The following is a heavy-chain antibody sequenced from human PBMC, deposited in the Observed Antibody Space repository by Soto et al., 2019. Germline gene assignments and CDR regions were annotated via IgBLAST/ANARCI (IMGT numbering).Heavy chain of an antibody. Sequence: GGSLRLSCAASGFTFSSYWMHWVRQAPGKGLEWVSRINDDGRRTSYADSVKGRFTISRDNAKNTLYLQMNSLRDDDTAIYYCARRRRPSYTSDYRGQGTLVTVSS. J-gene: IGHJ4*02. CDR1: GFTFSSYW. V-gene: IGHV3-74*01. CDR3: ARRRRPSYTSDY. D-gene: IGHD4-4*01. CDR2: INDDGRRT.